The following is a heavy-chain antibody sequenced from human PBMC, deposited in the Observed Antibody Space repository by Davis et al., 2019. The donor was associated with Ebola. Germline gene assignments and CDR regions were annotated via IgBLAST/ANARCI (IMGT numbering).Heavy chain of an antibody. CDR1: GFTFSSYW. D-gene: IGHD5-24*01. CDR3: ARDEARDGYKY. V-gene: IGHV3-21*01. CDR2: ISSSSSYI. J-gene: IGHJ4*02. Sequence: GESLKISCAASGFTFSSYWMSWVRQAPGKGLEWVSSISSSSSYIYYADSVKGRFTISRDNVKNSLYLQMNSLRAEDTAVYYCARDEARDGYKYWGQGTLVTVSS.